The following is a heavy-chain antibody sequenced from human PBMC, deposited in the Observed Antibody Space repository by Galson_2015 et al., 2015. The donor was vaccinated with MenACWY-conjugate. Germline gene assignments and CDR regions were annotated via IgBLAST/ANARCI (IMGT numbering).Heavy chain of an antibody. CDR1: GGSFSGYS. CDR2: INHSGST. Sequence: TLSLTCAVYGGSFSGYSWSWIRQPSGKGLEWIGEINHSGSTNYNPSLKSRVTISVDTSKNQFSLKLSSVTAADTAVYYCASVRGVIITGWGQGTLVTVSS. D-gene: IGHD3-10*02. CDR3: ASVRGVIITG. V-gene: IGHV4-34*01. J-gene: IGHJ4*02.